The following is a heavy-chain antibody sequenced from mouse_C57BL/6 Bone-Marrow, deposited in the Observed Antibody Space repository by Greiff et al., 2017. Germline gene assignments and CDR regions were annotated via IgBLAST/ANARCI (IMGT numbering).Heavy chain of an antibody. CDR3: ARDRTVEYWYFDV. V-gene: IGHV3-6*01. Sequence: EVQLQESGPGLVKPSQSLSLTCSVTGYSITSGYYWNWIRQFPGNKLEWMGYISYDGSNNYNPSLKNRISRTRDTSKNQFFLKLNSVTTEDTATYYCARDRTVEYWYFDVWGTGTTVTVSS. CDR1: GYSITSGYY. J-gene: IGHJ1*03. CDR2: ISYDGSN. D-gene: IGHD1-1*01.